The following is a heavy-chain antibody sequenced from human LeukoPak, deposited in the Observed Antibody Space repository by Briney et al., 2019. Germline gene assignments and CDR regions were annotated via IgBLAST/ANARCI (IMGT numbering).Heavy chain of an antibody. CDR2: ISTDGYTT. CDR1: GFTFSSSA. V-gene: IGHV3-74*01. J-gene: IGHJ4*02. CDR3: VVGGSPGY. D-gene: IGHD2-15*01. Sequence: GGSLRLSCAASGFTFSSSAMSWVRQVPGKGLEWVSRISTDGYTTDYADFVQGQFTASRDNTKNTWSLEMNSLRAEDTAVYYCVVGGSPGYWGQGTLVTVSS.